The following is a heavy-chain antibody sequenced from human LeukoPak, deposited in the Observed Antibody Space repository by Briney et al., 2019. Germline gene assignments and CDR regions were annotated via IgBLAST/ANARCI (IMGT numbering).Heavy chain of an antibody. J-gene: IGHJ4*02. D-gene: IGHD2-2*01. V-gene: IGHV4-61*09. CDR2: IYTSGST. Sequence: PSETLSLTCTVSGGSISSGSCYWSWIRQPAGKGLEWIGHIYTSGSTNYNPSLKSRVTISVDTPKNQFSLKLSSVTAADTAVYYCAGGRTDIVVVPATLRNYYFDYWGQGTLVTVSS. CDR1: GGSISSGSCY. CDR3: AGGRTDIVVVPATLRNYYFDY.